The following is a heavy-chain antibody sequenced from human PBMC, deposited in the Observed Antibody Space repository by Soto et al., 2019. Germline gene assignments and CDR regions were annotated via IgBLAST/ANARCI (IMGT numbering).Heavy chain of an antibody. V-gene: IGHV3-74*01. CDR3: ARSAYGDYFYYYYMDV. CDR2: INSDGSTT. D-gene: IGHD4-17*01. CDR1: GFTFSSYW. Sequence: EVQLVESGGGLVQPGGSQRPSCAASGFTFSSYWMHWVRQAPGKGLVWVSRINSDGSTTNYADSVKGRFTISRDIAKNTLYLRMNSLRAEDTAVYYCARSAYGDYFYYYYMDVWGKGTTVTVSS. J-gene: IGHJ6*03.